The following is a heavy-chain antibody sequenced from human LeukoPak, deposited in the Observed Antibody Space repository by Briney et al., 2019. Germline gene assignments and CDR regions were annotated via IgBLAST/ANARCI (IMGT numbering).Heavy chain of an antibody. V-gene: IGHV3-30*19. D-gene: IGHD6-13*01. CDR3: ASPPRYSSSWYAYFDY. CDR2: IWYDGSNK. Sequence: GGSLRLSCAASGFTFSSYGMHWVRQAPGKGLEWVAVIWYDGSNKYYADSVKGRFTISRDNSKNTLYLQMNSLRAEDTAVYYCASPPRYSSSWYAYFDYWGQGTLVTVSS. CDR1: GFTFSSYG. J-gene: IGHJ4*02.